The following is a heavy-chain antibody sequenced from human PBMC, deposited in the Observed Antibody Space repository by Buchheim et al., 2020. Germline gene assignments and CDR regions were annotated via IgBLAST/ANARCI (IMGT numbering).Heavy chain of an antibody. CDR1: GFTFSSYG. CDR3: ARGGSILNYGMDV. J-gene: IGHJ6*02. V-gene: IGHV3-33*01. Sequence: QVQLVESGGGVVQPGRSLRLSCAASGFTFSSYGMHWVRQAPGKGLEWVTDIWHDGSNKYYADSVKGRFTISRDNSKNTLYLQMNSLRAKDTALYYWARGGSILNYGMDVWGQGTT. CDR2: IWHDGSNK. D-gene: IGHD6-6*01.